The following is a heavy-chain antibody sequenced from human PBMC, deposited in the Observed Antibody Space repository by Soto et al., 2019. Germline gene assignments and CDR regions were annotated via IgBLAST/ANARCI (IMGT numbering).Heavy chain of an antibody. CDR2: IFYSGAT. CDR3: ARSIGSGKVDF. D-gene: IGHD2-15*01. J-gene: IGHJ4*02. Sequence: SETLSLTCTVSGDSINSGDHFWTWIRQKPGKGLEWIGYIFYSGATYYNPSLKTRVTISIDKSKNHFSLKLSSVTAADTAVYYCARSIGSGKVDFWGQGTLVTVSS. CDR1: GDSINSGDHF. V-gene: IGHV4-31*03.